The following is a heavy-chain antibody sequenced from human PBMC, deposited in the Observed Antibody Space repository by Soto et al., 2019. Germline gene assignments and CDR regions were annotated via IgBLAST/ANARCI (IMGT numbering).Heavy chain of an antibody. Sequence: GGSLRLSCAASGFTFSSYGMHWVRQAPGKGLEWVAVIWYDGSNKYYADSVKGRFTISRDNSKNTLYLQMNSLRAEDTAVYYCARGEPAPGPMVRPSPLDYWGQGTLVTVSS. CDR2: IWYDGSNK. D-gene: IGHD3-10*01. V-gene: IGHV3-33*01. CDR1: GFTFSSYG. CDR3: ARGEPAPGPMVRPSPLDY. J-gene: IGHJ4*02.